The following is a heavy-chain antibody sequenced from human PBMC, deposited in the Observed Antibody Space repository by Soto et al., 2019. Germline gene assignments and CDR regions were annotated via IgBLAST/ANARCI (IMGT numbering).Heavy chain of an antibody. CDR1: GGSISSSSYY. CDR3: ARGRHYYDSSGSKRAFDT. J-gene: IGHJ3*02. V-gene: IGHV4-39*01. CDR2: IYYSGST. Sequence: SETLSLTCTVSGGSISSSSYYWGWIRQPPGKGLEWIGSIYYSGSTYYNPSLKSRVTISVDTSKNQFSLKLGSVTAADTAVYYCARGRHYYDSSGSKRAFDTWGQGKMVTVSS. D-gene: IGHD3-22*01.